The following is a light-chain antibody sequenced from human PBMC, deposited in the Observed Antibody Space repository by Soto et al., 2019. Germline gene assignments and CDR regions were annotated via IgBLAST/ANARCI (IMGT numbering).Light chain of an antibody. CDR1: QRVLYSSNNKNY. CDR2: WAS. CDR3: QQYYSTPQT. V-gene: IGKV4-1*01. J-gene: IGKJ1*01. Sequence: DIVMTQSPDSLAVSVGERATINCKARQRVLYSSNNKNYLAWYQQKPGQPPKLLIYWASTRESGVPDRFSGSGSGTDFTLTISSLQAEDVAVYYCQQYYSTPQTFGQGTKVDIK.